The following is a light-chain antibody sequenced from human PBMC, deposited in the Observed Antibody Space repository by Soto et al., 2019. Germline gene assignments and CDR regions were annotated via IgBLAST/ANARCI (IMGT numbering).Light chain of an antibody. Sequence: EIVLTQSPGTPSLSPGEGATLSCRASQSVSSSYLAWYQQKPGQAPRLLIYGASSRATGIPDRFSGSGSGTDFTLTISRLEPEDFAVYYCQQYGSSPRTFGQGTKVDIK. CDR1: QSVSSSY. CDR3: QQYGSSPRT. CDR2: GAS. V-gene: IGKV3-20*01. J-gene: IGKJ1*01.